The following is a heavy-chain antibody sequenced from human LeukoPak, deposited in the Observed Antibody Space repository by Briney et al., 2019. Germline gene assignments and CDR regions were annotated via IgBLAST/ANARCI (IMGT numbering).Heavy chain of an antibody. D-gene: IGHD5-24*01. V-gene: IGHV4-39*07. CDR1: GGSISSSSYY. Sequence: PSETLSLTCTVSGGSISSSSYYWGWIRQPPGKGLEWIGSIYHSGSTYYNPSLKSRVTISVDTSKNQFSLKLSSVTAADTAVYYCARGGWLQLDSDYWGQGTLVTVSS. CDR3: ARGGWLQLDSDY. J-gene: IGHJ4*02. CDR2: IYHSGST.